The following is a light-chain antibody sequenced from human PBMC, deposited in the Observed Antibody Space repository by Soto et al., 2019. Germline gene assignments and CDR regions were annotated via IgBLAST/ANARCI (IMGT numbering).Light chain of an antibody. V-gene: IGKV1-5*03. Sequence: DIQMTQSPSTLSASVGDRVTITCRASQSISTWLAWFQQKPGKAPKLLIYKASSLESGVPSRFSGSGSETEFTLTISSLQPDDFATYHCQQYKSYHLTFGGGTKVEIK. CDR1: QSISTW. CDR2: KAS. J-gene: IGKJ4*01. CDR3: QQYKSYHLT.